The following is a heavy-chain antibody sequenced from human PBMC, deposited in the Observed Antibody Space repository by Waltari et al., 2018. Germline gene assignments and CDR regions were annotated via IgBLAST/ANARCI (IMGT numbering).Heavy chain of an antibody. CDR3: ATYIGASIGTAAFDV. V-gene: IGHV4-39*01. J-gene: IGHJ3*01. D-gene: IGHD3-16*01. CDR1: GGSITNNRNY. CDR2: ISYSGAT. Sequence: QLNLQESGPGLVKPSETLLLTCSVSGGSITNNRNYWGWIRQPPGKGLDGTGTISYSGATYYYPSLKSRVTISADTSKNQFALKLSSVTAADTAVYYCATYIGASIGTAAFDVWGQGTMVTVSS.